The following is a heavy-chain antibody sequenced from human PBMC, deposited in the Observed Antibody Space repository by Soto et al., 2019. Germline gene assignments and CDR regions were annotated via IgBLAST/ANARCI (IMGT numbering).Heavy chain of an antibody. CDR1: GGTFSSYA. Sequence: QVQLVQSGAEVKKPGSSVKVSCKASGGTFSSYAISWVRQAPGQGLEWMGGIIPIFGTANYAQKFQGRVTSTADEATSTAYMELSSLRSEDTAVYYCARDPGVARWLQSESVEWGQGTLVTVSS. CDR2: IIPIFGTA. V-gene: IGHV1-69*01. D-gene: IGHD5-12*01. J-gene: IGHJ4*02. CDR3: ARDPGVARWLQSESVE.